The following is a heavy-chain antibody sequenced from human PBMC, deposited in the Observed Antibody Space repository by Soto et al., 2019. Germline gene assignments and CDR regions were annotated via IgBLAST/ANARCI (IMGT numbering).Heavy chain of an antibody. CDR2: IKQDVSEK. D-gene: IGHD2-15*01. CDR1: GFTFRSYW. V-gene: IGHV3-7*01. J-gene: IGHJ5*02. Sequence: PGGSLRLSCAASGFTFRSYWMSWVRQAPGKGLEWVANIKQDVSEKYYVDSVKGRFTISRDNAKNSLYLQMNSLRAEDTAVYYCARDSSGSNNWFEPWGEGTLVNVSA. CDR3: ARDSSGSNNWFEP.